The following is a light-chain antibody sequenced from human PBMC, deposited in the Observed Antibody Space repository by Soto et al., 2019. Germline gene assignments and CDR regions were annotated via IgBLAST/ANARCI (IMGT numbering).Light chain of an antibody. CDR3: GADHGSGSNFVFVV. V-gene: IGLV9-49*01. J-gene: IGLJ2*01. CDR1: SGYSNYK. Sequence: QAVVTQPPSASASLGASVTLTCTLSSGYSNYKVDWYQQRPGKGPRFVMRVGTGGIVGSKGDGIPDRFSVLGSGLNRYLTIKNIQEEDESDYHCGADHGSGSNFVFVVFGGGTKLTV. CDR2: VGTGGIVG.